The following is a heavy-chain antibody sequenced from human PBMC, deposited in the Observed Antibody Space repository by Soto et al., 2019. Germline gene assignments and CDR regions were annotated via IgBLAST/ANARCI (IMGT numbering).Heavy chain of an antibody. CDR3: ARNPYGDYYFDY. D-gene: IGHD4-17*01. J-gene: IGHJ4*02. CDR1: GFSFSSFA. V-gene: IGHV3-30-3*01. CDR2: ISYDGSSK. Sequence: QVQLVESGGGVVQPGRSLRLSCAASGFSFSSFAMHWVRQAPGKGLEWVAIISYDGSSKYYADSVKDRFTISRDNSKNTLYLQMDSLRDDDTAVYFCARNPYGDYYFDYWGQGTLVTVSS.